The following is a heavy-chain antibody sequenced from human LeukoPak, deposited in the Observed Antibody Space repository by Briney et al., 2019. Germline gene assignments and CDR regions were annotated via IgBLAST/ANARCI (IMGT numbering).Heavy chain of an antibody. CDR3: ARSQTDFWSGYSNWFDP. V-gene: IGHV1-2*02. J-gene: IGHJ5*02. CDR1: GYTFTGYY. Sequence: GASVKVSCKASGYTFTGYYMHWVRQAPGQGLEWMGWINPNSGGTNYAQKFQGRVTMTRDTSISTAYMELSRLRSDGTAVYYCARSQTDFWSGYSNWFDPWGQGTLVTVSS. CDR2: INPNSGGT. D-gene: IGHD3-3*01.